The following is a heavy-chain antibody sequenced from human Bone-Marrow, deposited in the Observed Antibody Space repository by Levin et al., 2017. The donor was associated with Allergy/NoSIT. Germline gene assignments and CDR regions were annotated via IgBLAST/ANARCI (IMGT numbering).Heavy chain of an antibody. CDR2: ISASSSNR. CDR1: GFTFSSYS. CDR3: ARIQEPHYFDS. D-gene: IGHD1-14*01. Sequence: GESLKISCAASGFTFSSYSMIWVRQAPGKGLEWVSSISASSSNRHYADSVKGRFTISRDNPNNSLYLQMNSLRAEDTAVYYCARIQEPHYFDSWGQGSLVTVSS. V-gene: IGHV3-21*01. J-gene: IGHJ4*02.